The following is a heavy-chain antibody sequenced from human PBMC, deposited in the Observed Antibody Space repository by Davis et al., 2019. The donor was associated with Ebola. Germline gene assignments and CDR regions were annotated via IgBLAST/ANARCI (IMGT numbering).Heavy chain of an antibody. J-gene: IGHJ4*02. D-gene: IGHD2-15*01. CDR3: ARLGDIVVVVAAPFDY. CDR1: GFTFSSYW. V-gene: IGHV3-30-3*01. Sequence: GGSLRLSCAASGFTFSSYWMSWVRQAPGKGLEWVAVISYDGSNKYYADSVKGRFTISRDNSKNTLYLQMNSLRAEDTAVYYCARLGDIVVVVAAPFDYWGQGTLVTVSS. CDR2: ISYDGSNK.